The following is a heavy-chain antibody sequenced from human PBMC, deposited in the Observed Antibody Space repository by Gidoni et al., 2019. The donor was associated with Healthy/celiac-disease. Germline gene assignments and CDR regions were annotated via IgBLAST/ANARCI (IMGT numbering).Heavy chain of an antibody. Sequence: EVQLVESGGGLVQPGGSLRLSCAASGFTFSSYWMHWVRQAPGKGLVWVSRINSDGSSTSYADSVKGRFTISRDNAKNTLYLQMNSLRAEDTAVYYCARGPDYDFWSGYYIRYWGQGTLVTVSS. V-gene: IGHV3-74*01. D-gene: IGHD3-3*01. J-gene: IGHJ4*02. CDR3: ARGPDYDFWSGYYIRY. CDR2: INSDGSST. CDR1: GFTFSSYW.